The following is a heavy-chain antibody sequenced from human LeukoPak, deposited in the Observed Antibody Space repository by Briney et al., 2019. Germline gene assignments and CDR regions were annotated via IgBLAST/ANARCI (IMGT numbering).Heavy chain of an antibody. CDR2: ISWNSGDI. CDR3: FVGQGINC. Sequence: GRSLRLSCAASGFIFDDYALHWVRHAPGKGLEWVSGISWNSGDIDYVDSVKGRFTISRDNAKDSLYLQMNSLRAEDTALYYCFVGQGINCWGQGTLVTVSP. CDR1: GFIFDDYA. V-gene: IGHV3-9*01. D-gene: IGHD3-10*01. J-gene: IGHJ4*02.